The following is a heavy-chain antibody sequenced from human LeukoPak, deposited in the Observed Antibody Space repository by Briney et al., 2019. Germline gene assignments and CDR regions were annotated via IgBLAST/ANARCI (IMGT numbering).Heavy chain of an antibody. J-gene: IGHJ4*02. D-gene: IGHD1-26*01. V-gene: IGHV3-48*03. Sequence: GGSLRLSCATSGFTFSSYEMNWVRQAPGKGLEWISYITTSGTSTYYADSVKGRFTISRDNGKTALSLQMNSLRAEDTAVYYCVVHSATSCYWGQGTLITVSS. CDR2: ITTSGTST. CDR3: VVHSATSCY. CDR1: GFTFSSYE.